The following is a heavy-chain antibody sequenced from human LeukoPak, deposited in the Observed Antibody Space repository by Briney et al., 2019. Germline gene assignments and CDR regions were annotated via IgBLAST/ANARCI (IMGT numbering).Heavy chain of an antibody. D-gene: IGHD6-13*01. J-gene: IGHJ4*02. Sequence: PGGSLRLSCAASGFTFSSYDMHWVRQATGKGLEWVSAIGTAGDTYYPGSVKGRFTISRENAKNSLYLQMNSLRAGDTAVYYCASVDSSSWFFDYWGQGTLVTVSS. CDR2: IGTAGDT. CDR1: GFTFSSYD. V-gene: IGHV3-13*01. CDR3: ASVDSSSWFFDY.